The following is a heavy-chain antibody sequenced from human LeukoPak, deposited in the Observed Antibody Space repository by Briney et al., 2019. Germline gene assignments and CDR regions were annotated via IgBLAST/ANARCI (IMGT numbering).Heavy chain of an antibody. CDR3: ARAGPNSGWYMAGFDY. CDR2: IYTSGST. V-gene: IGHV4-4*07. Sequence: SETLSLTCTVSGGSISSYYWSWIRQPAGKGLEWIGRIYTSGSTNYNPSLKSRVTMSVDTSKNQFSLKLSSVTAADTAVYYCARAGPNSGWYMAGFDYWGQGTLVTVSS. D-gene: IGHD6-19*01. CDR1: GGSISSYY. J-gene: IGHJ4*02.